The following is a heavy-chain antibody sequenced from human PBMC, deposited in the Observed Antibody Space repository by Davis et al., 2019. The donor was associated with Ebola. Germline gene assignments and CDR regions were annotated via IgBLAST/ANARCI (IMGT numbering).Heavy chain of an antibody. CDR2: ISTYNGNT. CDR1: GYTFTSYG. Sequence: AASVKVSCKASGYTFTSYGISWVRQAPRQGLEWMGWISTYNGNTNVAQKLQGRVTMTTDTSTSSAYMELRSLRSDDTAVYYCARMAAAGNKLDVWGQGTTVTVSS. J-gene: IGHJ6*02. V-gene: IGHV1-18*04. CDR3: ARMAAAGNKLDV. D-gene: IGHD6-13*01.